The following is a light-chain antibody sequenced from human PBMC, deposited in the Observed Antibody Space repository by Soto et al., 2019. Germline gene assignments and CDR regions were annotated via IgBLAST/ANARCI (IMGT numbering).Light chain of an antibody. V-gene: IGKV3-20*01. CDR1: QCVRSSD. CDR2: DAS. J-gene: IGKJ4*01. Sequence: PGERATLSCRASQCVRSSDVDWYQQKVGQPPRLLIYDASSRATGLPARFSGSGSGTDFTLTISRLEPEDFAIYYCQQSGYSPLTFGVRTMVEIK. CDR3: QQSGYSPLT.